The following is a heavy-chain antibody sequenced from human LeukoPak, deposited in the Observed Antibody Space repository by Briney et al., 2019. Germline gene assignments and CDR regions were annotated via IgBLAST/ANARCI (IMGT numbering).Heavy chain of an antibody. CDR2: ISPRGGGT. V-gene: IGHV3-23*01. CDR3: ARDLAWGAFDY. D-gene: IGHD7-27*01. Sequence: GGTLRLSCAASGFTFSNHGMNWVRQAPGKGLEWLSGISPRGGGTYYADSVKGRFTISRDDSKSTLSLQMNSLRVEDTAVYYCARDLAWGAFDYWGQGTLVTVSS. J-gene: IGHJ4*02. CDR1: GFTFSNHG.